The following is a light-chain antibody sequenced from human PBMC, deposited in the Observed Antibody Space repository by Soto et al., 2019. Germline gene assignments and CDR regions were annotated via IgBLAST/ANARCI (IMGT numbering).Light chain of an antibody. CDR2: DVS. CDR1: SSDVGAYKY. Sequence: QSALTQPRSVSGSPGQSVTISCTGTSSDVGAYKYVSWYQQHPGKAPKLMIYDVSKRPSGVPDRFSGSKSGNTASLTISGLQAEDEADYHCCSYVGVDTHVVFGGGTKVTVL. V-gene: IGLV2-11*01. J-gene: IGLJ2*01. CDR3: CSYVGVDTHVV.